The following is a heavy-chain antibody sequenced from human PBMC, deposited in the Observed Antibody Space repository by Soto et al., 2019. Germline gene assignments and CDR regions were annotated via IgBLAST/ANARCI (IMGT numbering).Heavy chain of an antibody. CDR3: ARSFTKSRRGGVAFDY. CDR2: IVPIDGST. Sequence: QVQLVQSGAGVKKPGSSVKVSCTTSGGTISSFGMNWVRQAPGQGLEWMGGIVPIDGSTKYAEKFQGRVTITADASTSTVYMDLSSLRSEDTAVYYCARSFTKSRRGGVAFDYWGQGTLLTVSP. V-gene: IGHV1-69*01. D-gene: IGHD3-3*01. J-gene: IGHJ4*02. CDR1: GGTISSFG.